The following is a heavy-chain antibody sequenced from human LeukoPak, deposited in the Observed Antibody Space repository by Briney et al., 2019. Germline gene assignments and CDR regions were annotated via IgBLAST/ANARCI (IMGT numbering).Heavy chain of an antibody. J-gene: IGHJ3*02. D-gene: IGHD2-21*02. Sequence: GGSLRLSCAASGFTFDDYTMHWVRQAPGKGLEWVSLISWDGGSTYYADSVKGRFTISRDNAKSSLSLQMNSLRAEDTAVYYCARSPLTLTFAFDIWGQGTMVTVSS. CDR3: ARSPLTLTFAFDI. CDR1: GFTFDDYT. CDR2: ISWDGGST. V-gene: IGHV3-43*01.